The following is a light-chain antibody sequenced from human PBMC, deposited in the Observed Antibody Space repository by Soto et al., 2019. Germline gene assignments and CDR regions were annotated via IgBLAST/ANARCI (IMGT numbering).Light chain of an antibody. CDR3: QTWSTDIRV. CDR2: LNSDGSH. Sequence: QPVLTQPPSASASLGASVKLTCTLSSGHYSYAIAWHQQQPEKGPRYLMKLNSDGSHSKGDGIPDRFSGSSSGAERYLTISSLQSEDEADYYCQTWSTDIRVFGGGTKLTVL. J-gene: IGLJ3*02. CDR1: SGHYSYA. V-gene: IGLV4-69*01.